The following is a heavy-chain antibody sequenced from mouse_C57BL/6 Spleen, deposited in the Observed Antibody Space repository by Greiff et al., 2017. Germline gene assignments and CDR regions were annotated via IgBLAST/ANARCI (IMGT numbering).Heavy chain of an antibody. CDR1: GFTFSDFY. V-gene: IGHV7-1*01. CDR2: SRNKANDYTT. CDR3: ARDAGDGYFYYAMDY. J-gene: IGHJ4*01. Sequence: EVNLVESGGGLVQSGRSLRLSCATSGFTFSDFYMEWVRQAPGKGLEWIAASRNKANDYTTEYSASVKGRFSVSRDTSQSILYLQMNALRAEDTAIYYCARDAGDGYFYYAMDYWGQGTSVTVSS. D-gene: IGHD2-3*01.